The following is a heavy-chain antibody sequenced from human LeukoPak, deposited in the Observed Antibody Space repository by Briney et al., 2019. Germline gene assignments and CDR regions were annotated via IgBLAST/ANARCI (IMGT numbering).Heavy chain of an antibody. CDR2: INTDTRGT. Sequence: WGSLTLTCAASGFSFTDYWMHWVRQAPGKGLVWVSIINTDTRGTYYADSVKGRFTISRDNAKNTLYLQMNSLRAEDTAVYYCARAGADHFENWGQGTLVTVSS. CDR1: GFSFTDYW. V-gene: IGHV3-74*01. J-gene: IGHJ1*01. CDR3: ARAGADHFEN.